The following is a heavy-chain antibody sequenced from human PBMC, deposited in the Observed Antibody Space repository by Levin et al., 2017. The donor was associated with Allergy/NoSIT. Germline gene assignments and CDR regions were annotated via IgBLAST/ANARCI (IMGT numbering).Heavy chain of an antibody. CDR3: AKDPGDSGPYYFDP. J-gene: IGHJ4*02. CDR1: RFTFSSYA. CDR2: ISGSGGST. Sequence: GESLKISCAASRFTFSSYAMSWVRQAPAKGLEWVSSISGSGGSTYYADSVKGRFTISRDNSKNTLYLQMNRLRAEDTAMYYCAKDPGDSGPYYFDPWGQGTLVTVSS. D-gene: IGHD7-27*01. V-gene: IGHV3-23*01.